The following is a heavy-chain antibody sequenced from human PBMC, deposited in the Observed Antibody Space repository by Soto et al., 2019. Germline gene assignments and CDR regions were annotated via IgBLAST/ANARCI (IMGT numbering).Heavy chain of an antibody. CDR2: ISYDGSNK. Sequence: QVQLVESGGGVVQPGRSLRLSCAASGFTFSSYAMHWVRQAPGKGLEWVAVISYDGSNKYYADSVKGRFTISRDNSKNTLYLQMNSLRAEDTAVYYCARDERLELRPFEDWGQGTLVTVSS. D-gene: IGHD1-7*01. CDR1: GFTFSSYA. V-gene: IGHV3-30-3*01. J-gene: IGHJ4*02. CDR3: ARDERLELRPFED.